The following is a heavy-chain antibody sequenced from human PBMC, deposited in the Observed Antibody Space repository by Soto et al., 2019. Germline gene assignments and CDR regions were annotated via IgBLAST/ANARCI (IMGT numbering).Heavy chain of an antibody. J-gene: IGHJ5*02. CDR2: ISPSGGST. Sequence: QVQLVQSGAEVKKPGASVKVSCKASGYSFSSYSLHWVRQAPGQGLEWVGKISPSGGSTIFAQRFQGRVSMTRDTSSNTLYLELSSLKSDDTAVYYCARDWGMGCNGGGCYANWFDPWGQGTLVTVSS. CDR1: GYSFSSYS. CDR3: ARDWGMGCNGGGCYANWFDP. V-gene: IGHV1-46*01. D-gene: IGHD2-15*01.